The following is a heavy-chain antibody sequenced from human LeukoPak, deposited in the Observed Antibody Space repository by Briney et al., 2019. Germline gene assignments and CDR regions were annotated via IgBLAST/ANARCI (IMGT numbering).Heavy chain of an antibody. CDR3: TRDRDDDSSGSIDDAFDI. CDR2: ISGSGAST. Sequence: GGSLRLSCTASGFTFSSYAMSWVRQAPGKGLVWVSAISGSGASTYYTDSVKGRFTISRDNSKNSLYLQMNSLRAEDTAVYYCTRDRDDDSSGSIDDAFDIWGQGTMVTVSS. V-gene: IGHV3-23*01. J-gene: IGHJ3*02. D-gene: IGHD3-22*01. CDR1: GFTFSSYA.